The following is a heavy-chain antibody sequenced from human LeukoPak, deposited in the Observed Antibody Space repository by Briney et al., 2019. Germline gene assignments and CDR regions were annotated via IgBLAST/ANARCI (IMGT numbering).Heavy chain of an antibody. J-gene: IGHJ4*02. CDR1: GFAFSSYW. V-gene: IGHV3-7*01. Sequence: PGGSLRLSCVASGFAFSSYWMSWVRQAPGKGLEWVANIKQDGGEKYYVDSVKGRFTISRDNAKNSLYLQMNSLRVEDTAVYYCARGRGDSSSWYFDYWGQGTLVTVSS. CDR3: ARGRGDSSSWYFDY. CDR2: IKQDGGEK. D-gene: IGHD6-13*01.